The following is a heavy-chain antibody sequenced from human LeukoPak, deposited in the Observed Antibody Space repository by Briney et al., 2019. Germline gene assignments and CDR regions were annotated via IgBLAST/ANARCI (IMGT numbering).Heavy chain of an antibody. CDR3: ARVGNDYVWGSYRFAPFDY. D-gene: IGHD3-16*02. Sequence: GASVTVSCKASGYTFTSYGISWVRQAPGQGLEWMGWISAYNGNTNYAQKLQGRVTMTTDTSTSTAYMELRSLRSDDTAVYYCARVGNDYVWGSYRFAPFDYWGQGTLVTVSS. J-gene: IGHJ4*02. CDR1: GYTFTSYG. CDR2: ISAYNGNT. V-gene: IGHV1-18*01.